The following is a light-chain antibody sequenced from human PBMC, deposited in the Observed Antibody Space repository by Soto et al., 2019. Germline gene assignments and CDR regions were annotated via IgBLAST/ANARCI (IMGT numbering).Light chain of an antibody. V-gene: IGLV2-23*02. CDR3: CSYAGSSTRVV. CDR2: EVS. Sequence: QSVLTQPASVSGSPGQSITISCTGTSSDVGSYNLVSWYQQHPGKAPKLMIYEVSKRPSGVSNRFSGSKSGKTASLTISGLQAEDEADYYCCSYAGSSTRVVFGGGTKVTVL. J-gene: IGLJ2*01. CDR1: SSDVGSYNL.